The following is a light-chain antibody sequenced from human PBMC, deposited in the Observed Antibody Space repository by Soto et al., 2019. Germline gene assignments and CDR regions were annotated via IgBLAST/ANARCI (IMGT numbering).Light chain of an antibody. J-gene: IGLJ3*02. V-gene: IGLV1-44*01. CDR1: SSNIEGNP. CDR3: AAWDHTLDAWV. CDR2: STN. Sequence: QPVLTQPPSASGTPGQRVTISCSGSSSNIEGNPVNWYQQVPGAAPKSLIYSTNYRASWVPDRISGSKSGTSASLAISGLQSEDEADYYCAAWDHTLDAWVFGGGTKLTVL.